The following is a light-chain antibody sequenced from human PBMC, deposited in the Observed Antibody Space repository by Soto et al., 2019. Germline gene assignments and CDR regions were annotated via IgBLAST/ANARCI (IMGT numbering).Light chain of an antibody. CDR1: QTLGSY. V-gene: IGKV1-39*01. Sequence: DIQMTPSLSSLSASVGDRVTITCRASQTLGSYLNGYQQKPGKAPKLLIYAASSLQSGVPSRFSGSGSGTDFTLTISSLQPEDFATYYCQQSYSTPWTFGQGTKVDIK. CDR3: QQSYSTPWT. CDR2: AAS. J-gene: IGKJ1*01.